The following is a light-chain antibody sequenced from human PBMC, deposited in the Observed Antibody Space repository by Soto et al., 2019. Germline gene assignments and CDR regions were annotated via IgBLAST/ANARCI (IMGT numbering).Light chain of an antibody. Sequence: AIRMTQSPSSFSASTGDRVTITCRASQGISSYLAWYQQKPGKAPKLLIYAASTLQRGVPSRFSGSGSGTEFTLTINCLQSEDFATYHCQQYDSYPLTFGPGTKVDI. CDR3: QQYDSYPLT. CDR2: AAS. J-gene: IGKJ3*01. CDR1: QGISSY. V-gene: IGKV1-8*01.